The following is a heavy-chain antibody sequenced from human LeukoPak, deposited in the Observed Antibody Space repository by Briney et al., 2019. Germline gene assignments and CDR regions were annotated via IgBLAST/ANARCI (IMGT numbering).Heavy chain of an antibody. Sequence: PGGSLRLSCAASGFTFSSYGMHWVRQAPGKGLEWVAVIWYDGSNKYYADSVKGRFTISRDNSKNTLYLQMNSLRAEDTAVYYCARVAGSGWYGYFDYWGQGTLVTVSS. CDR1: GFTFSSYG. CDR3: ARVAGSGWYGYFDY. D-gene: IGHD6-19*01. J-gene: IGHJ4*02. V-gene: IGHV3-33*01. CDR2: IWYDGSNK.